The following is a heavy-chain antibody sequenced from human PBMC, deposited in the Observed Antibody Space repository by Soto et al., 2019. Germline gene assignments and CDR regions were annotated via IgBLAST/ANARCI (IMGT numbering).Heavy chain of an antibody. J-gene: IGHJ4*02. V-gene: IGHV3-11*01. Sequence: GGSLRLSCAASGFTFSDYYMTWVRQAPGKGLEWVSYINNSGIIEYYADSVKGRFTISRDNAKNSLSLQLNNLGAEDTAIYYGARIERDYCGSACYHGGFDYWGQGALVTVSS. CDR3: ARIERDYCGSACYHGGFDY. CDR1: GFTFSDYY. D-gene: IGHD2-21*02. CDR2: INNSGIIE.